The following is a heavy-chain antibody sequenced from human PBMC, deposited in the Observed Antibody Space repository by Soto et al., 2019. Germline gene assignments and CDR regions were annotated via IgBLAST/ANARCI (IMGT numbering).Heavy chain of an antibody. CDR2: ISATGGST. V-gene: IGHV3-23*01. CDR1: GFSFSNYA. Sequence: GGSLRLSCVVSGFSFSNYAMSWVRQAPGKGLEWVSGISATGGSTYYADSVKGRFTISRDNSKNTLYVQMNSLRAEDTAVYYCAKTFGCGYDPGSFDYWGQGTLVTVSS. J-gene: IGHJ4*02. D-gene: IGHD5-12*01. CDR3: AKTFGCGYDPGSFDY.